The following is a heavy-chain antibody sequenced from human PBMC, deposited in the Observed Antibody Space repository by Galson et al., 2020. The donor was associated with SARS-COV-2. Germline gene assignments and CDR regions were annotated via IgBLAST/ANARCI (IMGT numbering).Heavy chain of an antibody. V-gene: IGHV4-38-2*01. D-gene: IGHD3-10*01. CDR1: GYSISSSYY. Sequence: SETLSLTCAVSGYSISSSYYWGWNRQPPGKGLEWIGSIYQSGSTDYNPSLKSRVTISVDTSKNQFSLRLSSVTAADTAVYYCARHVHYFGSGAFGLDVWGQGTTVTVSS. J-gene: IGHJ6*02. CDR2: IYQSGST. CDR3: ARHVHYFGSGAFGLDV.